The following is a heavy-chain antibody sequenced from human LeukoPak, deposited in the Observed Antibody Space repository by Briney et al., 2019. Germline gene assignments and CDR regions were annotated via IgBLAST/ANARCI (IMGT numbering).Heavy chain of an antibody. CDR2: IWYDGSNK. J-gene: IGHJ4*02. CDR1: GFTFSSYG. D-gene: IGHD6-19*01. V-gene: IGHV3-33*01. Sequence: PGRSLRVSCAASGFTFSSYGMHWVRQAPGKGLEWVAVIWYDGSNKYYADSVKGRFTISRDNSKNTLYLQMNSLRAEDTAVYYCARGPKGYSSGWSGIDYWGQGTLVTVSS. CDR3: ARGPKGYSSGWSGIDY.